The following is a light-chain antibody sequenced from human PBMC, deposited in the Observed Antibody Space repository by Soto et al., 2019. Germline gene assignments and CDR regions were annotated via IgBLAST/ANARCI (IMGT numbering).Light chain of an antibody. V-gene: IGLV2-11*01. J-gene: IGLJ1*01. CDR3: CSYAGSYRRI. Sequence: QSALTQPRSVSVSPGQSVTVSCTGTSSDVGGYNYVSWYQQHPGKAPKLMIYDVSKRPSGVPDRFSGSKSGNTASLTISGLQAEDEADYYCCSYAGSYRRIFGTGTKVTVL. CDR1: SSDVGGYNY. CDR2: DVS.